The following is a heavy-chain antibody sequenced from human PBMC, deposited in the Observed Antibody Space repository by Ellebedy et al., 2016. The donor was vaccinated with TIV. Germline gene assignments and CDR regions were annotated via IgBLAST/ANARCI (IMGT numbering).Heavy chain of an antibody. CDR1: GGTLSTSA. CDR2: ISPISGSA. D-gene: IGHD2-2*01. V-gene: IGHV1-69*13. Sequence: AASVKVSCKASGGTLSTSAIRWLRQSPGQGLECMGAISPISGSADPAQKFQGRITITVDESTGTAYMELSSLGSEDTAVYYCASARFCSSPTCPNPYGMDVWGQGTTVTVSS. J-gene: IGHJ6*02. CDR3: ASARFCSSPTCPNPYGMDV.